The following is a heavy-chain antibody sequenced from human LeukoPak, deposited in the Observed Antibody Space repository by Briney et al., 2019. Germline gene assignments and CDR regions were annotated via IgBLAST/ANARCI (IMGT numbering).Heavy chain of an antibody. Sequence: GGSLRLSCAASGFTFSDYYMSWIRQAPGKGLEWVSYISSSGSTIYYADSVKGRFTISRDNAKNSLYLQMNSLRAEDTAVYYCARDLHCRSSTSCYIGERHFDYWGQGTLVTVSS. CDR2: ISSSGSTI. V-gene: IGHV3-11*01. CDR3: ARDLHCRSSTSCYIGERHFDY. D-gene: IGHD2-2*02. J-gene: IGHJ4*02. CDR1: GFTFSDYY.